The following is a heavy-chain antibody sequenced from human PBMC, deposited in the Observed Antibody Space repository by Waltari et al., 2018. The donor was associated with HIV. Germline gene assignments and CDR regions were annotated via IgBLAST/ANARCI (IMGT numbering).Heavy chain of an antibody. J-gene: IGHJ6*02. Sequence: QVQLQESGPGLVRPPQTLSLPCTVSGGSIGIGPYYWSWTRQHPGKGLEWIGYIYDSGYTFYNPTLKSRVAMSVETSKNQFSLRLNSVTAADTAVYYCARGWDTARVAGDYFGMDVWGQGTTVTVSS. CDR3: ARGWDTARVAGDYFGMDV. V-gene: IGHV4-31*03. CDR2: IYDSGYT. CDR1: GGSIGIGPYY. D-gene: IGHD5-18*01.